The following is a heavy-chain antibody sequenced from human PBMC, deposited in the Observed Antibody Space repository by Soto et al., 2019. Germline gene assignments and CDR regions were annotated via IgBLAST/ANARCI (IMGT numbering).Heavy chain of an antibody. CDR3: ASRTSGWYFDY. CDR1: GFTFSSYA. Sequence: GGSLRLSCAASGFTFSSYAMHWVRQAPGKGLHWVAVISYDGSTYYADSVKGRFTISRDNSKNTLYLQMNSLRAEDTAVYYCASRTSGWYFDYWGQGTLVTVSS. D-gene: IGHD6-19*01. J-gene: IGHJ4*02. CDR2: ISYDGST. V-gene: IGHV3-30-3*01.